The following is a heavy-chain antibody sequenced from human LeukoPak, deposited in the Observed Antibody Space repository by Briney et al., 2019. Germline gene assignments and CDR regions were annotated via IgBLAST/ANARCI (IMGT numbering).Heavy chain of an antibody. J-gene: IGHJ4*02. Sequence: GGSLRLSCAASGFTFSSYAMSWVRQAPGKGLEWVSSINSNSIYIYYADSVKGRFTISRDNAKNSLFLQMNSLRAEDTAIYYCARLVVVTAQNYYVDYWGQGTLVTVSS. CDR1: GFTFSSYA. CDR2: INSNSIYI. CDR3: ARLVVVTAQNYYVDY. D-gene: IGHD2-21*02. V-gene: IGHV3-21*01.